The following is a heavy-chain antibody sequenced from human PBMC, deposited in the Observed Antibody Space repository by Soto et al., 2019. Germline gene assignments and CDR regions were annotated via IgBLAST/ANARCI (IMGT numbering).Heavy chain of an antibody. J-gene: IGHJ4*02. Sequence: QVQLQESGPGLVKPSQTLSLTCSVSGASMSSGGNYWSWIRQHPVKGLEWIGQIYNSGSTYYIPSLMSRVTFAVASPETQFAVSLTSVTAAYTAVYYWARARDRLGGHFDYWGRGNLVSGSS. CDR3: ARARDRLGGHFDY. CDR1: GASMSSGGNY. CDR2: IYNSGST. V-gene: IGHV4-31*03. D-gene: IGHD5-12*01.